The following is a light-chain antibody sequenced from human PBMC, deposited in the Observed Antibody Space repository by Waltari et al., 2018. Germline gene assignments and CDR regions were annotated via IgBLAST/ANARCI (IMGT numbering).Light chain of an antibody. J-gene: IGLJ3*02. CDR2: NDD. CDR1: TSNTGNNP. V-gene: IGLV1-44*01. Sequence: QSVLTQSPSASGTPGQRVTISCSGSTSNTGNNPVNWYQQVPGTAPKVLIYNDDQRPWGVPDRFSVSKSGPSASLAISGLQSDDEGDYYCAARDDSLNVWVFGGGTRVTAL. CDR3: AARDDSLNVWV.